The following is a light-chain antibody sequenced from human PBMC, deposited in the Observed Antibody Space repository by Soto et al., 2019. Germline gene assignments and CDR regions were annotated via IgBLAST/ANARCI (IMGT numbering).Light chain of an antibody. V-gene: IGKV1-39*01. CDR2: GAS. CDR3: QQLSNSLMST. CDR1: HSISSF. J-gene: IGKJ2*01. Sequence: DFQLTQSPSSLSASEGDRVTITCRASHSISSFLNWYQQKPGKAPRLLIYGASSLQRGVPSRFSGSGSGTEFTLTISSLQPEDFATYYCQQLSNSLMSTFGQGTHLEIK.